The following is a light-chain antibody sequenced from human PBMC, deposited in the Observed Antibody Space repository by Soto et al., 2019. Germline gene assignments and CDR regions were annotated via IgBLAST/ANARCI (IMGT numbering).Light chain of an antibody. V-gene: IGKV1-6*01. CDR1: QGIRND. CDR2: AAS. CDR3: LQNYNYPWT. Sequence: AIQMTQSASSLSASVGDRVTITCRASQGIRNDLGWYQQKPGKAPKLLIYAASSLQSGVPSRFSGSGSGTDFTLTISNLQPEDFATYYCLQNYNYPWTFGQGTKVDIK. J-gene: IGKJ1*01.